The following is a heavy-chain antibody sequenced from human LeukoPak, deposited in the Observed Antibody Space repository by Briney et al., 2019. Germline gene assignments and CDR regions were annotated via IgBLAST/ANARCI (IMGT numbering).Heavy chain of an antibody. CDR2: ISSSSSYI. V-gene: IGHV3-21*01. Sequence: GGSLRLSCAASGFTFSSYSMNWVRQAPGKGLEWVSSISSSSSYIYYADSVKGRFTISRDNAKNTLFLQMNSLRVEDTALYYCVSGDYGNYWGQGTLVTVSS. D-gene: IGHD4-17*01. J-gene: IGHJ4*02. CDR1: GFTFSSYS. CDR3: VSGDYGNY.